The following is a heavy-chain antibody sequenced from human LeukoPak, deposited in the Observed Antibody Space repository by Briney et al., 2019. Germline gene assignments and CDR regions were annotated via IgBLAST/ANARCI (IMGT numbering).Heavy chain of an antibody. CDR2: ISGSGGST. J-gene: IGHJ4*02. CDR1: GFTFSSYG. Sequence: GGLRLSCAASGFTFSSYGMSWVRQAPGKGLEWVSAISGSGGSTYYADSVKGRFTISRDNSKNTLYLQMNSLRAEETAVYHCAKEIYYDSTGPQYWGQGTLVTVSS. V-gene: IGHV3-23*01. D-gene: IGHD3-22*01. CDR3: AKEIYYDSTGPQY.